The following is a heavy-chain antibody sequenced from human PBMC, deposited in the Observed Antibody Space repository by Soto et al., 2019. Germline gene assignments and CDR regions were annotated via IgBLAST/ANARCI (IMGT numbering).Heavy chain of an antibody. J-gene: IGHJ6*02. CDR1: GLTLDDYA. CDR2: ISWTTGSI. D-gene: IGHD3-16*02. Sequence: GGSLRLSWAASGLTLDDYAMHWVRQSPSKGLGWVSAISWTTGSIGYAGSVKGRFTLSRDNAKNSLYLQMNSLRAADTALYSCASHRTSQSYPYYYQYGIDVWRQRTTVTVSS. V-gene: IGHV3-9*01. CDR3: ASHRTSQSYPYYYQYGIDV.